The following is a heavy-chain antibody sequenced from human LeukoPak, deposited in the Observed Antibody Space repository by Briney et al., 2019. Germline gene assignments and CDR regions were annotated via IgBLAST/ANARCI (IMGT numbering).Heavy chain of an antibody. D-gene: IGHD4-17*01. J-gene: IGHJ4*02. V-gene: IGHV1-2*02. CDR2: INPNSGGT. CDR3: AREPPSGTTVTTGHYSNDY. Sequence: ASVKVSCKASGYTFTGYYMHWVRQAPGQGLEWMGWINPNSGGTNYAQKFQGRVTMTRDTSISTAYMELSRLRSDDTAVYYCAREPPSGTTVTTGHYSNDYWGQGTLVTVSS. CDR1: GYTFTGYY.